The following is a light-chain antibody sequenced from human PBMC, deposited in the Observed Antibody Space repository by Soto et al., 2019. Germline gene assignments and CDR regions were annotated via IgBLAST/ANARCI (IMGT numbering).Light chain of an antibody. CDR2: DAS. Sequence: DIQMTQSPSTLSASVGDSVTITCRASQSISSWLAWYQQRPGKAPKVLIYDASSLQSGVPSRFSGSGSGTEFPLTISSLQPDDFATYYCQQYNIYPWTFGQGTEVEIK. V-gene: IGKV1-5*01. CDR1: QSISSW. J-gene: IGKJ1*01. CDR3: QQYNIYPWT.